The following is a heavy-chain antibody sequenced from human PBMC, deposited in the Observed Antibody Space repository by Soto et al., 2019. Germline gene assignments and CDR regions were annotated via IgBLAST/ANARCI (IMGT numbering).Heavy chain of an antibody. Sequence: SETLSLTCTVSGGSIGNDDYSWSWVRQPPGKGLEWIGYIYHSGTTYYNPSLTSRVTISVDGSNNQFSLKLTSMTAADTAVYYCATVIPATRYFDYWGQGILVTVSS. CDR1: GGSIGNDDYS. CDR3: ATVIPATRYFDY. V-gene: IGHV4-30-2*01. J-gene: IGHJ4*02. D-gene: IGHD2-15*01. CDR2: IYHSGTT.